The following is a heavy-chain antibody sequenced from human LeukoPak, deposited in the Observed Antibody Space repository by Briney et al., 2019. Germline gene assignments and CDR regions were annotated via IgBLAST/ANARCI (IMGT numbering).Heavy chain of an antibody. CDR1: GYTFTSHF. CDR2: INPNSGGT. J-gene: IGHJ6*03. D-gene: IGHD3-10*01. CDR3: ASSVVGGGYYMDV. V-gene: IGHV1-2*02. Sequence: ASVKVSCKASGYTFTSHFMHWVRQAPGQGLEWMGIINPNSGGTNYAQKFQGRVTMTRDTSISTAYMELSRLRSDDTAVYYCASSVVGGGYYMDVWGKGTTVTVSS.